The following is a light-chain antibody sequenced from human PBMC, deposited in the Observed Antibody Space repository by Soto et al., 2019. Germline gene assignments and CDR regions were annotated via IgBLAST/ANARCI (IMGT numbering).Light chain of an antibody. CDR3: QSYDSSLRAVV. CDR2: GNS. V-gene: IGLV1-40*01. J-gene: IGLJ2*01. CDR1: SSNFGAGYD. Sequence: QSVLTQPPSVSGAPGQRVTISCTGSSSNFGAGYDVHWYQQLPGRAPKLLIYGNSYRPSGVPDRVSGSKSDTSASLAITGLQADDEADYYCQSYDSSLRAVVFGGGTKVTVL.